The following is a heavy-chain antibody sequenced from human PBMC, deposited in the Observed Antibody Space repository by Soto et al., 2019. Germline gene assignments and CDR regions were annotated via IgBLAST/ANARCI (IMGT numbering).Heavy chain of an antibody. Sequence: ASVKVSCKASGYTFTSYGISWVRQAPGQGLEWMGWISAYNGNTNYAQKLQGRVTMTTDTSTSTAYLELRSLRSDDKAVYHRAIRGVYGMDVWGQGTTVRVSS. V-gene: IGHV1-18*01. CDR3: AIRGVYGMDV. CDR1: GYTFTSYG. J-gene: IGHJ6*02. CDR2: ISAYNGNT. D-gene: IGHD3-16*01.